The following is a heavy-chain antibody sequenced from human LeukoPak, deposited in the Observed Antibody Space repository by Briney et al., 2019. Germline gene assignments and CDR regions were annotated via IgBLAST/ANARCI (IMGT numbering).Heavy chain of an antibody. CDR1: GGSIRSGGYS. CDR2: IYHSGST. V-gene: IGHV4-30-2*01. D-gene: IGHD6-13*01. CDR3: ASRSSWFRDAFDI. J-gene: IGHJ3*02. Sequence: PSETLSLTCAVSGGSIRSGGYSWSWIRQPPGKGLEWIGYIYHSGSTYYNPSLKSRVTISVDRSKNQFSLKLSSVTAADTAVYYCASRSSWFRDAFDIWGQGTMVTVSS.